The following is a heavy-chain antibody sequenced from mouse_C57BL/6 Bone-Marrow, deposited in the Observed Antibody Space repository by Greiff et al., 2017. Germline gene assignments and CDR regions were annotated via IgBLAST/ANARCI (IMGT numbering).Heavy chain of an antibody. V-gene: IGHV1-15*01. J-gene: IGHJ3*01. Sequence: QVQLQQSRAELVRPGASVTLSCKASGYTFTDYEMHWVKQTPVHGLEWIGAIDPETGGTAYNQKFKGTAILTADKSSSTAYKEPRSLTSEDSAVYYCTRWEANGDRAWFAYWGQGTLVTVSA. CDR1: GYTFTDYE. D-gene: IGHD4-1*01. CDR3: TRWEANGDRAWFAY. CDR2: IDPETGGT.